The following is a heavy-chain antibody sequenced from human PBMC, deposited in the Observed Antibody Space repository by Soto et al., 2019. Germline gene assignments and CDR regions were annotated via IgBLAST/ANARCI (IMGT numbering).Heavy chain of an antibody. CDR1: GFNLSHPW. CDR2: IKSKTDGGTA. V-gene: IGHV3-15*01. J-gene: IGHJ4*02. Sequence: PVGSLRLSCVASGFNLSHPWMTWVRQAAGKGLEWVGRIKSKTDGGTADYAAPVKGRATISRDDSKNTVYLQMNSLKTEDTAVYYCTTGIYYDILTGYHNVDYWGQGALVTVSS. D-gene: IGHD3-9*01. CDR3: TTGIYYDILTGYHNVDY.